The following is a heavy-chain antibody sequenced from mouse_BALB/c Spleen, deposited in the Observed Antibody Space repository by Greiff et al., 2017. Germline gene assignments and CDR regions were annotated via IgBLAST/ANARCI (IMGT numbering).Heavy chain of an antibody. J-gene: IGHJ3*01. V-gene: IGHV5-4*02. D-gene: IGHD2-1*01. Sequence: EVQLVESGGGLVKPGGSLKLSCAASGFTFSDYYMYWVRQTPEKRLEWVATISDGGSYTYYPDSVKGRFTISRDNAKNNLYLQMSSLKSEDTAMYYCARNYGNYGFAYWGQGTLVTVSA. CDR3: ARNYGNYGFAY. CDR1: GFTFSDYY. CDR2: ISDGGSYT.